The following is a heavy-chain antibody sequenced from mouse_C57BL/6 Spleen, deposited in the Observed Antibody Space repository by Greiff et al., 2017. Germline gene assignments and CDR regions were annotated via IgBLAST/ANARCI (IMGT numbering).Heavy chain of an antibody. Sequence: EVKFVESGGDLVRPGGSLKLSCEASGFTFSSYGMSWVRQTPYKRLEWVATISSGGSYTYYPDSVKGRFTISRDNAKNTLYLQISRLKSEDTAMYYCAGQPYAGFAYWGQGTLLTVSS. CDR1: GFTFSSYG. CDR3: AGQPYAGFAY. CDR2: ISSGGSYT. J-gene: IGHJ3*01. D-gene: IGHD1-1*01. V-gene: IGHV5-6*02.